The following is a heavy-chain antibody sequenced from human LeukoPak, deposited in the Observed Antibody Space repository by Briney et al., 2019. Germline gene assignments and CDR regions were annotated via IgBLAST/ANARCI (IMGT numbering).Heavy chain of an antibody. Sequence: GGSLRLSCAASGFTFSNSDMHWVRHTTGKGLEWVSTIGTEADTFYPGSVKGRFTISRDNSKNTLYLQMNSLRAEDTAVYYCARDFAVGDSLDAFDIWGQGTMVTVSS. CDR1: GFTFSNSD. V-gene: IGHV3-13*01. CDR2: IGTEADT. J-gene: IGHJ3*02. CDR3: ARDFAVGDSLDAFDI. D-gene: IGHD3-3*01.